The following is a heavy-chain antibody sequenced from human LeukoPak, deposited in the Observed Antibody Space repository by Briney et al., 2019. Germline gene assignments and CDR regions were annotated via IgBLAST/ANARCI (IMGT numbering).Heavy chain of an antibody. Sequence: GSLRLSCSASGFTLSRFWKSWVRQAPGEGLEWVANIKQDGSEKYYVDSVKGRFTISRDNAKNSLYLQMNSLRAEDTAVYYCAIDYPLDWLYDNWGQGTLVTVSS. CDR2: IKQDGSEK. CDR1: GFTLSRFW. D-gene: IGHD3-9*01. J-gene: IGHJ4*02. CDR3: AIDYPLDWLYDN. V-gene: IGHV3-7*01.